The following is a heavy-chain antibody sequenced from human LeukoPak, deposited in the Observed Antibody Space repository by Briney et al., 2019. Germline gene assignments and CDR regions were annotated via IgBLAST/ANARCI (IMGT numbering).Heavy chain of an antibody. D-gene: IGHD2-15*01. J-gene: IGHJ3*02. CDR2: IYTSGST. Sequence: SETLSLTCTVSGGSISSYYWSWIRKPAGKGLEWIGRIYTSGSTNYNPSLKSRVTMSVDTSKNQLFLKLSSVTAADTAVYYCARDRGGGSDSSFDIWGQGTMVTVSS. V-gene: IGHV4-4*07. CDR1: GGSISSYY. CDR3: ARDRGGGSDSSFDI.